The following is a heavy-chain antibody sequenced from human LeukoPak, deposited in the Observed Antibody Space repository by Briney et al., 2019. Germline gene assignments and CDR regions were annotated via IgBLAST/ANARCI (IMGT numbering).Heavy chain of an antibody. CDR2: ISGSGGST. D-gene: IGHD6-19*01. CDR1: GFTFSSYA. V-gene: IGHV3-23*01. Sequence: GGSLRLSCAASGFTFSSYAMSWVRQAPGKGLEWVSGISGSGGSTYYADSVKGRFTISRDNSKNTLYLQMNSLRAEDTAVYYCAKDREYSSGWYSPTFDYWGQGTLVTVSS. CDR3: AKDREYSSGWYSPTFDY. J-gene: IGHJ4*02.